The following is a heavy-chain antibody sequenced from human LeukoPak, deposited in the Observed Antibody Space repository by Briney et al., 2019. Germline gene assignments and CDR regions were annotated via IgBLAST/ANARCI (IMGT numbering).Heavy chain of an antibody. J-gene: IGHJ4*02. CDR3: ARDKGDYDTSGSLFVF. Sequence: GGSLRLSCAASGFTFSSYAMSWVRQAPGKGLEWVSAISGSGGSTYYADSVKGRFTISRDNSGNSLYLQMDSLRAEDTAVYYCARDKGDYDTSGSLFVFGGQGTLVTISS. D-gene: IGHD3-22*01. V-gene: IGHV3-23*01. CDR1: GFTFSSYA. CDR2: ISGSGGST.